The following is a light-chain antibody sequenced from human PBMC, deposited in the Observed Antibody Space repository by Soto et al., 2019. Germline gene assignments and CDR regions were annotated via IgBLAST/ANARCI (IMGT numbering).Light chain of an antibody. CDR3: GTWDNSLSAVV. J-gene: IGLJ2*01. V-gene: IGLV1-51*01. Sequence: QSVLTQPPSVSAAPGQKVTISCSGSSSNIGNNYVSWYQQLPGTAPKLLTYDNNKRPSGIPDRFSGSKSGTSATLGITGLLTGDEADYYCGTWDNSLSAVVFGGGTKLTVL. CDR2: DNN. CDR1: SSNIGNNY.